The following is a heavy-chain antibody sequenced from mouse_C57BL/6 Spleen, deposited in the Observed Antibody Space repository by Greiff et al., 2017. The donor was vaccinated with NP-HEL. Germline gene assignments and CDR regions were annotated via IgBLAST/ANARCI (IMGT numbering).Heavy chain of an antibody. V-gene: IGHV1-39*01. CDR1: GYSFTDYN. CDR2: INPNYGTT. Sequence: EVQLQESGPELVKPGASVKISCKASGYSFTDYNMNWVKQSNGKSLEWIGVINPNYGTTSYNQKFKGKATLTVDQSSSTAYMQLNSLTSEDSAVYYCANMFLYDGFYYYAMDYWGQGTSVTVSS. D-gene: IGHD2-3*01. J-gene: IGHJ4*01. CDR3: ANMFLYDGFYYYAMDY.